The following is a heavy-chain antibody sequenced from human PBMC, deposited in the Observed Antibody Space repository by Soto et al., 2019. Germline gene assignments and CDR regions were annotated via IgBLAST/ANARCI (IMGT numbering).Heavy chain of an antibody. CDR1: GYSFTNYW. CDR2: IYPVDSNT. D-gene: IGHD3-9*01. Sequence: GESLKISCEASGYSFTNYWIGWVRQMSGKGLEWMGVIYPVDSNTKFSPSFQGQVTMSVDNSISTAYLHWISLKASDTAIYYCARQAYHFDGNYFGYWGQGTLVTVSS. J-gene: IGHJ4*02. CDR3: ARQAYHFDGNYFGY. V-gene: IGHV5-51*01.